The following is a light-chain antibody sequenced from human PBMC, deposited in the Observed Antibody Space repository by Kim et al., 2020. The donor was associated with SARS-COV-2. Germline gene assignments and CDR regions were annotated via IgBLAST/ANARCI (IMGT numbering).Light chain of an antibody. V-gene: IGKV4-1*01. CDR2: CAA. Sequence: ATIKFKSSQSVLSRSNNNNYSACYQQRPGQPPKLRIDCAAARESGVPDRVSGSGSGTDFTLTIRSLQAEDVADYYCQQYYEGVVTFGAGTKVDIK. CDR1: QSVLSRSNNNNY. J-gene: IGKJ3*01. CDR3: QQYYEGVVT.